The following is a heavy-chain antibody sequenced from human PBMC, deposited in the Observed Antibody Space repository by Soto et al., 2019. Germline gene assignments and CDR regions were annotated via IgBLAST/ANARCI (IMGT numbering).Heavy chain of an antibody. D-gene: IGHD2-2*01. J-gene: IGHJ3*02. CDR3: SRDYCSNASCFPDI. CDR2: INVDGRRT. V-gene: IGHV3-74*01. CDR1: GFSFSDYY. Sequence: PGGSLRLSCAASGFSFSDYYMSWIRQAPGKGLEWVSRINVDGRRTNYADSVKGRFAISRDNAKNTLYLQMYSLRAEDTAVYYCSRDYCSNASCFPDIWGQGIMVTVSS.